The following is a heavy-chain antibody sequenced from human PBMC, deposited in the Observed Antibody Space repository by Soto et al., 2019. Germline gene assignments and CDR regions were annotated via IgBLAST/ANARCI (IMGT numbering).Heavy chain of an antibody. Sequence: SETLSLTCTVSGGSISSGGYYWSWIRQPPGQGLEWIGEIYRTGSTNYNPSLKSRVTISLDKSENQFSLKVTSLTAADTAVYYCASRDPGTSVDYWGQGTLVTVSS. CDR1: GGSISSGGYY. CDR3: ASRDPGTSVDY. CDR2: IYRTGST. D-gene: IGHD1-7*01. J-gene: IGHJ4*02. V-gene: IGHV4-39*07.